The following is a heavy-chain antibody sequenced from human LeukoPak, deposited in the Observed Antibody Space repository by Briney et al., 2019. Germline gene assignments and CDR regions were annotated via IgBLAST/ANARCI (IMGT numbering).Heavy chain of an antibody. CDR2: LDNFGAK. Sequence: GGSLRLSCAASNFSVNNNYIDWVRQAPGKELEWVSSLDNFGAKYYGDSVTGRFTVSRDLSKNTVYLQMSSLRADDTAVYYCAGGTYYGTGTRPGYLNYWGLGTLVTVSS. D-gene: IGHD3-10*01. J-gene: IGHJ4*02. V-gene: IGHV3-53*01. CDR3: AGGTYYGTGTRPGYLNY. CDR1: NFSVNNNY.